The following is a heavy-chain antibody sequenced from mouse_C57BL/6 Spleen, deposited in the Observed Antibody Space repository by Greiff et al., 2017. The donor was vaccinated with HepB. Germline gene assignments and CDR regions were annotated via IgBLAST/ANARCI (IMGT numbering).Heavy chain of an antibody. CDR2: ISYSGST. D-gene: IGHD1-1*01. CDR1: GYSITSDY. CDR3: ARFTTVVAKNWYFDV. V-gene: IGHV3-8*01. J-gene: IGHJ1*03. Sequence: EVQLQQSGPGLAKPSQTLSLTCSVTGYSITSDYWNWIRKFPGNKLEYMGYISYSGSTYYNPSLKSRISITRDTSKNPYYPQLNSVTTEDTATYYCARFTTVVAKNWYFDVWGTGTTVTVSS.